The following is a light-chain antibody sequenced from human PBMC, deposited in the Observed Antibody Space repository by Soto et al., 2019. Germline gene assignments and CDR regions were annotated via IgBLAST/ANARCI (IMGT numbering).Light chain of an antibody. CDR1: SSYIGGNKF. CDR2: EVS. Sequence: QSALTQPASVSGSPGQSITVSCTGTSSYIGGNKFVSWYQHHPGKAPKLMIYEVSNRPSGDSSRFSGSKSGNTASLTNSGLQAEDEADYYCSSFTRSRVVFGTGTKLPS. CDR3: SSFTRSRVV. J-gene: IGLJ1*01. V-gene: IGLV2-14*01.